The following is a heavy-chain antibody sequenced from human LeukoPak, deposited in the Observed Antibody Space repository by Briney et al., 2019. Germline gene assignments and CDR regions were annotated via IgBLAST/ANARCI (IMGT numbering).Heavy chain of an antibody. Sequence: PSESLSLTCTVSGISISSYYWTWIRQPPGKGLEWVGNINNSGSTNYNHSLKSRVTISADTSKNQFSLNLTSVTAADTAVYNCARNPRGYSKEYYYYMDVWGKGTTFTVSS. CDR2: INNSGST. D-gene: IGHD4-23*01. CDR3: ARNPRGYSKEYYYYMDV. J-gene: IGHJ6*03. V-gene: IGHV4-4*09. CDR1: GISISSYY.